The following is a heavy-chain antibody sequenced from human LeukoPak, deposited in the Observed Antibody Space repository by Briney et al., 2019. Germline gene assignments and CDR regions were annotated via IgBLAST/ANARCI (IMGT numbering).Heavy chain of an antibody. Sequence: SETLSLTCTVSGGSISSYYWSWIRQPPGKGLEWIGYIYYSGSTNYNPSLKSRVTISVDTSKNQFSLKLSSVTAADTAVYYCARAPSSYDPRRPYYMDVWGKGTTVTVSS. V-gene: IGHV4-59*01. D-gene: IGHD5-12*01. CDR2: IYYSGST. CDR1: GGSISSYY. CDR3: ARAPSSYDPRRPYYMDV. J-gene: IGHJ6*03.